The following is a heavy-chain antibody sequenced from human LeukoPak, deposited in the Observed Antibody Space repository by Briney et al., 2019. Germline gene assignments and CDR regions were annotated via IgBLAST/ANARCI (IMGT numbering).Heavy chain of an antibody. CDR1: GGTFSSYA. CDR3: ARWPSTDSYYDFWSGYYNTYYFDY. V-gene: IGHV1-69*06. D-gene: IGHD3-3*01. CDR2: IIPIFGTA. J-gene: IGHJ4*02. Sequence: GASVKVSCKASGGTFSSYAISWVRQAPGQGLEWMGGIIPIFGTANYAQKFQGRVTITADKSTSTAYMELRSLRSDDTAVYYCARWPSTDSYYDFWSGYYNTYYFDYWGQGTLVTVSS.